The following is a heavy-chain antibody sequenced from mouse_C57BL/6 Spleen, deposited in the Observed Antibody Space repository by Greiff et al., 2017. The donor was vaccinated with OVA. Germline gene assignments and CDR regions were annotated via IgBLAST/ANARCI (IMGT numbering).Heavy chain of an antibody. CDR3: ARIDDYDGDSFDY. CDR2: IYPGSGST. J-gene: IGHJ2*01. D-gene: IGHD2-4*01. V-gene: IGHV1-55*01. CDR1: GYTFTSYW. Sequence: QVQLQQPGAELVKPGASVKMSCKASGYTFTSYWITWVKQRPGQGLEWIGDIYPGSGSTNYNEKFKSKATLTVDTSSSTAYMQLSSLTSAVSAVYYCARIDDYDGDSFDYWGHGTTLTVSS.